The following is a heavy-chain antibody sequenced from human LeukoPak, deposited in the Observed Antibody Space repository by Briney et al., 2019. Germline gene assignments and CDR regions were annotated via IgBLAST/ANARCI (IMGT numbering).Heavy chain of an antibody. Sequence: SVKVSCKASGGTFSSYAISWVRQAPGQGLEWMGRIIPILGIANYAQKFQGRVTITADKSTSTAYMELSSLRSEDTAVYYCARGLDYVGLADYWGQGTLVTVSS. V-gene: IGHV1-69*04. CDR1: GGTFSSYA. CDR2: IIPILGIA. CDR3: ARGLDYVGLADY. D-gene: IGHD4-23*01. J-gene: IGHJ4*02.